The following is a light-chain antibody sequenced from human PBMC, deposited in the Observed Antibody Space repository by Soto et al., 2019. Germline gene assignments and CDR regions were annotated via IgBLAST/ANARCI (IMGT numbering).Light chain of an antibody. V-gene: IGLV2-14*01. CDR1: SSDVGGYNY. J-gene: IGLJ1*01. Sequence: QSALPQPASVSGSPGQSITIYCSGTSSDVGGYNYVTWYQQHPGKAPKLIIYDVSHRPSGFSNRFSASKSGNTASLTISGLQAEYEADYYCSSYTSSSTYVFGTGTKLTVL. CDR2: DVS. CDR3: SSYTSSSTYV.